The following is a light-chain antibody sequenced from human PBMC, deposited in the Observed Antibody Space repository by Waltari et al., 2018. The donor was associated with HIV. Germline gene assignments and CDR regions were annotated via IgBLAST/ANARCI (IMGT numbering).Light chain of an antibody. J-gene: IGLJ3*02. CDR3: QSADSSDISV. V-gene: IGLV3-25*03. CDR1: ALAKKY. Sequence: SYELTQPPSVSVSPGQTARITCPGDALAKKYAYWYQQKPGQAPVLVMYKDSERPSGIPERFSGSSSGTKVTLTISGVQAEDDADYHCQSADSSDISVFGGGTKLTVL. CDR2: KDS.